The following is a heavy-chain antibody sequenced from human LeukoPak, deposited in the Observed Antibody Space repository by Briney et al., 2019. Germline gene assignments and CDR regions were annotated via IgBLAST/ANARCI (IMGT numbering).Heavy chain of an antibody. J-gene: IGHJ4*02. CDR3: VKFTTTFYFDY. CDR1: GFTFSNYG. D-gene: IGHD3-22*01. V-gene: IGHV3-23*01. CDR2: ISDSGGIT. Sequence: PGGSLRLSCVASGFTFSNYGMSWVRQARGKGLERVSGISDSGGITYYADSVKGRFTISRDYSKNTLYLQMNSLRAEDTAVYYCVKFTTTFYFDYWGQGTLVTVSS.